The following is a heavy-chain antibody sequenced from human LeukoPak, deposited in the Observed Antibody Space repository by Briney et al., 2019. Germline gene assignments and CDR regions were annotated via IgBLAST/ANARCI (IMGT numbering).Heavy chain of an antibody. J-gene: IGHJ4*02. CDR3: ARDFRGIAVAGTEIDY. CDR1: GGTFSSYA. V-gene: IGHV1-69*05. CDR2: IIPIFGTA. D-gene: IGHD6-19*01. Sequence: SVKVSCKASGGTFSSYAISWVRQAPGQGLEWMGGIIPIFGTANYAQKFQGRVTITTDESTSTAYMELSSLRSEDTAVYYCARDFRGIAVAGTEIDYWGQGTLVTVSS.